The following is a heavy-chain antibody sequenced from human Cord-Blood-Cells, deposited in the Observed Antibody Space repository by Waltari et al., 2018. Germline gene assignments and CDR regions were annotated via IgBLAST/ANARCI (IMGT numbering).Heavy chain of an antibody. CDR1: GGSFSGYY. Sequence: VQLQQRGAGLLKPSETLPLTCAVYGGSFSGYYWRWIRQPPGKGLEWIGEINHSGSTNYNPSLKSRVTISVDTSKNQFSLKLSSVTAADTAVYYCASNRLYYYYGMDVWGQGTTVTVSS. V-gene: IGHV4-34*01. CDR3: ASNRLYYYYGMDV. CDR2: INHSGST. J-gene: IGHJ6*02. D-gene: IGHD6-25*01.